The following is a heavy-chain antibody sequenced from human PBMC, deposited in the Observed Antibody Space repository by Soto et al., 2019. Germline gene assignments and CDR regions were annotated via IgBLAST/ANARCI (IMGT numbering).Heavy chain of an antibody. J-gene: IGHJ4*02. V-gene: IGHV3-53*01. CDR2: IFTTGTT. Sequence: LRLSCAASGFAVSGFYMNWVRQAPGKGLEWVSVIFTTGTTYYADSVKGRFTISRDDSKNTLYLQMNSLRAEDTAVYYCARERYSYGFDYWGQGTVVTVSS. CDR1: GFAVSGFY. D-gene: IGHD5-18*01. CDR3: ARERYSYGFDY.